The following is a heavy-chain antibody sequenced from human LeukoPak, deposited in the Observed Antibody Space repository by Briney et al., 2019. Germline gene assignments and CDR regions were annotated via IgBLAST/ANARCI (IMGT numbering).Heavy chain of an antibody. V-gene: IGHV1-2*02. CDR3: ARDGNIVVVPAATWFDP. D-gene: IGHD2-2*01. CDR2: INPNSGGT. Sequence: GASVKVSCKASGYTFTGYYMHWVRQAPGQGLEWMGWINPNSGGTNYAQKFQGRVTMTRDTSISTAYMELSRLRSDDTAVYYCARDGNIVVVPAATWFDPWGRGTLVTVSS. CDR1: GYTFTGYY. J-gene: IGHJ5*02.